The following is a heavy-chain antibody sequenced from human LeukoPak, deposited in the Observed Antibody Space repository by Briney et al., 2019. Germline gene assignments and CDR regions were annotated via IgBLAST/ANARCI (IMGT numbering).Heavy chain of an antibody. CDR3: LCYYASATFY. D-gene: IGHD3-10*01. Sequence: GGSLRLSCATSGCSFINSGMTWVRQVPGKRLEWVSDISGAVRGERTYYADSVKGRFTISRDNSKNTLYLQMSGLRADDTAVYYCLCYYASATFYWGQGTLVTVSS. CDR1: GCSFINSG. J-gene: IGHJ4*02. V-gene: IGHV3-23*01. CDR2: ISGAVRGERT.